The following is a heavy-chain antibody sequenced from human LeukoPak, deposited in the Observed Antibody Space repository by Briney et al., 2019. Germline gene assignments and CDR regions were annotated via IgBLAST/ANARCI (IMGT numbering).Heavy chain of an antibody. D-gene: IGHD2-2*03. J-gene: IGHJ5*02. CDR2: VSTYTGNT. Sequence: WASVKVSCKASGYNFFNFGITWGRHAPGQGPEWIGWVSTYTGNTNYAEKLQGRVTMTTDISTDTAYIELRSLISDDTAVYYCGRDEDIPTYPNWIDTWGQGTLVTVSS. CDR3: GRDEDIPTYPNWIDT. V-gene: IGHV1-18*01. CDR1: GYNFFNFG.